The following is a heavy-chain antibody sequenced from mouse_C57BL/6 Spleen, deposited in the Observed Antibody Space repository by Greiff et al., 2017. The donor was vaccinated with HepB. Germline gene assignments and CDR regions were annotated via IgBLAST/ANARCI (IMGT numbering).Heavy chain of an antibody. J-gene: IGHJ4*01. CDR1: GYTFTDYN. Sequence: VQLKESGPELVKPGASVKIPCKASGYTFTDYNMDWVKQSHGKSLEWIGDINPNNGGTIYNQKFKGKATLTVDKSSSTAYMELRSLTSEDTAVYYCARSDGSNAMDYWGQGTSVTVSS. CDR3: ARSDGSNAMDY. V-gene: IGHV1-18*01. CDR2: INPNNGGT. D-gene: IGHD1-1*01.